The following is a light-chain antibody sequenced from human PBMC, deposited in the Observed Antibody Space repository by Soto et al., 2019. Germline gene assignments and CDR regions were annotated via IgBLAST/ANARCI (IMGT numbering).Light chain of an antibody. V-gene: IGLV2-14*01. CDR3: SSYTSSSYV. CDR2: DVS. Sequence: QSVLTQPASVSGSPGQSITISCTGTSSDVGGYNYVSWYQQHPGKAPKLMIYDVSNRPSGVSNRFSGSKSGNTASLTISGLQAEDEADYYSSSYTSSSYVFGTGNKVPVL. CDR1: SSDVGGYNY. J-gene: IGLJ1*01.